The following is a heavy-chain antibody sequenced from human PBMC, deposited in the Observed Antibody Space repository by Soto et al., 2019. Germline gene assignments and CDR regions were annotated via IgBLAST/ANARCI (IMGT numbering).Heavy chain of an antibody. D-gene: IGHD3-22*01. V-gene: IGHV3-66*01. CDR3: APMEENYYDSSGYGFDY. CDR2: IYSGGST. CDR1: GFTVSSNY. J-gene: IGHJ4*02. Sequence: EVQLVESGGGLVQPGGSLRLSCAASGFTVSSNYMSWVRQAPGKGLEWVSVIYSGGSTYYADSVKGRFIISRDNSKNTLYLQMNSLRAEDTAVYYCAPMEENYYDSSGYGFDYWGQGTLVTVSS.